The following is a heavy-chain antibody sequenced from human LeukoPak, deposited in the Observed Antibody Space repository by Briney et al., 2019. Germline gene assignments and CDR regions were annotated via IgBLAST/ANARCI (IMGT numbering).Heavy chain of an antibody. CDR2: ISSSGTNK. D-gene: IGHD1-26*01. J-gene: IGHJ4*02. CDR3: ASGSYDTRRYDY. CDR1: GFTFSIYS. V-gene: IGHV3-21*06. Sequence: GGSLRLSCAASGFTFSIYSMNRVRQAPGKGLEWVSSISSSGTNKYYADSVRGRFTISRDNAKNSLYLQMNSLRAEDTAVYYCASGSYDTRRYDYWGQGILVTVTS.